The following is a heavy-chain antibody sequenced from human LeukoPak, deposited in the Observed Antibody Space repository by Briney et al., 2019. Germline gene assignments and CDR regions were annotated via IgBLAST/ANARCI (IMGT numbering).Heavy chain of an antibody. CDR2: ISYSGST. J-gene: IGHJ6*03. CDR1: GGSISSGDYY. Sequence: SETLSLTCTVSGGSISSGDYYWSWIRQHPGKGLEWIGYISYSGSTYYNPSLKSRLTISVDTSKNQFSLKLTSVTAADTAVYYCARSEAVYYYYMDVWGKGTTVTVSS. CDR3: ARSEAVYYYYMDV. V-gene: IGHV4-31*03.